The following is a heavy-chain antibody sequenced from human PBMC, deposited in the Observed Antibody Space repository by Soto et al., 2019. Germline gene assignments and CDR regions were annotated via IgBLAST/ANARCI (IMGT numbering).Heavy chain of an antibody. V-gene: IGHV3-30*18. D-gene: IGHD3-10*01. CDR2: ISSEGSQK. CDR3: AKNIVRGHWYFDL. Sequence: QVQLAESGGGVVQPGTSLRLSCAASGIAFSGCGMFWVRQTPSKGLEWVAAISSEGSQKYYADSVKGRFTISRDNSKNTLYVQMNGLTTEDTAVYYCAKNIVRGHWYFDLWGRGTLVTVSS. CDR1: GIAFSGCG. J-gene: IGHJ2*01.